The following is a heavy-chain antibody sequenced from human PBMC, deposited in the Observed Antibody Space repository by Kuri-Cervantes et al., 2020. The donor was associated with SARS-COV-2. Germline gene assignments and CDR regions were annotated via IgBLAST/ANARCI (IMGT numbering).Heavy chain of an antibody. D-gene: IGHD3-3*01. CDR1: GYTFTDYY. CDR2: INPNGGGT. J-gene: IGHJ4*02. V-gene: IGHV1-2*02. CDR3: ARVRQNDFQAFDY. Sequence: ASVKVSCKASGYTFTDYYIHWVRQAPGQGLEWMGWINPNGGGTNYARKFQGRVTMARGTSITTAYMELGRLRFDDTAVYYCARVRQNDFQAFDYWGQGTLVTVSS.